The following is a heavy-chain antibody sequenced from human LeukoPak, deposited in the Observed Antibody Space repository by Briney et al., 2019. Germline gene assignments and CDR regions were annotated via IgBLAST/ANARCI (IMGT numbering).Heavy chain of an antibody. J-gene: IGHJ3*02. CDR1: KFTFSTFS. CDR2: ISGSGGST. Sequence: GGSLRLSCAASKFTFSTFSMSWVRQAPGKGLEWVSAISGSGGSTYYADSVKGRFTISRDNSKNTLYLQMNSLRAEDTAVYYCATGDYGAFDIWGQGTMVTVSS. CDR3: ATGDYGAFDI. V-gene: IGHV3-23*01. D-gene: IGHD4-17*01.